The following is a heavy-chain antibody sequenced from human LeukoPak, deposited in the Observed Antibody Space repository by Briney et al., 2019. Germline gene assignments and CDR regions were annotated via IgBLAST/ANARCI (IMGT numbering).Heavy chain of an antibody. D-gene: IGHD5-12*01. CDR1: GGSISSYY. CDR2: IYYSGST. V-gene: IGHV4-59*01. CDR3: ASGSHSTLFDY. J-gene: IGHJ4*02. Sequence: SETLSLTCTVSGGSISSYYWSWIRQPPGKGLEWIGYIYYSGSTNYNPSLKSRVTISVDTSKNQFSLKLSSVAAADTAVYYCASGSHSTLFDYWGQGTLVTVSS.